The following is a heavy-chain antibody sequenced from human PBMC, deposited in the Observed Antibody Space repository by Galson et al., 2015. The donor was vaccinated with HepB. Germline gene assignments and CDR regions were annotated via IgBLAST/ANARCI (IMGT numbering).Heavy chain of an antibody. Sequence: SLRLSCAASGFTFSSYGMHWVRQAPGKGLEWVAVISYDGSNKYYADSVKGRFTISRDNSKNTLYLQMNSLRAEDTAVYYCAKGTDDSSGYYYGAGDYWGQGTLVTVSS. CDR2: ISYDGSNK. CDR3: AKGTDDSSGYYYGAGDY. J-gene: IGHJ4*02. CDR1: GFTFSSYG. D-gene: IGHD3-22*01. V-gene: IGHV3-30*18.